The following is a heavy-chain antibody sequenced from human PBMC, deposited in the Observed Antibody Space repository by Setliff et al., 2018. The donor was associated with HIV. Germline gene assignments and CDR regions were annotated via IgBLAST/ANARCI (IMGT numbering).Heavy chain of an antibody. CDR1: GYTFNNYA. CDR3: AKGFYYDSGDGRVRAFDI. Sequence: QPGGSLRLSCAASGYTFNNYAMSWVRQAPGKGLEWVSTVAGNAVNTYHADSVKGRFTISRDNSKNTLYLQMNSLRAEDTAVYFCAKGFYYDSGDGRVRAFDIWGQGTMVTVSS. J-gene: IGHJ3*02. D-gene: IGHD3-22*01. CDR2: VAGNAVNT. V-gene: IGHV3-23*01.